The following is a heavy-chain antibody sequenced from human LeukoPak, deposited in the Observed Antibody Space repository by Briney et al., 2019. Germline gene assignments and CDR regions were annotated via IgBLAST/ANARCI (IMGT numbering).Heavy chain of an antibody. J-gene: IGHJ4*02. D-gene: IGHD3-3*01. V-gene: IGHV3-74*01. CDR3: ARDYDFDDY. CDR2: INSDGRST. CDR1: GFTFIIYW. Sequence: GALRLSFAASGFTFIIYWMHWVRHAPGKGLVWVSRINSDGRSTSYADSVKGRFTISRDNAKNTLYLQMNSLRAEDTAVYYCARDYDFDDYWGQGTLVTVSS.